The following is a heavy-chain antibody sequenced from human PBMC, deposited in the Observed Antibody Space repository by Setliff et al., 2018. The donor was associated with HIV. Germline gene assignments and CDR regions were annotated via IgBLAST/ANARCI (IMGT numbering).Heavy chain of an antibody. CDR1: GGSMNSSY. D-gene: IGHD3-10*01. Sequence: PSETLSLTCTVSGGSMNSSYWSWIRQPPGKGLEWIGYIYYSGSTNYNPPLKSRVTILVDTSKNKISLKLSSVTAADTAVYYCTRHAPSGELYYVDSWGQGILVTVSS. V-gene: IGHV4-59*01. CDR2: IYYSGST. CDR3: TRHAPSGELYYVDS. J-gene: IGHJ4*02.